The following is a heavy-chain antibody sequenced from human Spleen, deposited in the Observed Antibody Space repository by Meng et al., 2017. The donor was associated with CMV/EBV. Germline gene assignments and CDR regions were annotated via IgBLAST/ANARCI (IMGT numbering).Heavy chain of an antibody. D-gene: IGHD3-3*01. J-gene: IGHJ3*02. CDR2: ISGSDRNT. CDR1: GFTFNNYA. CDR3: ATVTPPPDYDFWRGYWDSFDI. Sequence: GGSLRLSCVASGFTFNNYAMSWVRQAPGKGLEWVSAISGSDRNTQYADSVKGRFTISRDNADNSLYLQMNSLRAEDTAVYYCATVTPPPDYDFWRGYWDSFDIWGQGTTVTVSS. V-gene: IGHV3-21*03.